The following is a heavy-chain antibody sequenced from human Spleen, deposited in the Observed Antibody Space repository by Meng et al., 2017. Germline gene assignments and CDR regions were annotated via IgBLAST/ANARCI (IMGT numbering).Heavy chain of an antibody. CDR1: GGSISSGNYY. D-gene: IGHD5-24*01. J-gene: IGHJ4*02. Sequence: QPQLQESGPGLVKPSEALFLTCTFSGGSISSGNYYWSWIRQPPGKGLEWIGHIYFSGTTYYNPSRKSRVVISADTFKNQFSLKLSSVTAADTAVYYCARGLQDRTYYFTYWGQGTLVTVSS. CDR3: ARGLQDRTYYFTY. CDR2: IYFSGTT. V-gene: IGHV4-30-4*01.